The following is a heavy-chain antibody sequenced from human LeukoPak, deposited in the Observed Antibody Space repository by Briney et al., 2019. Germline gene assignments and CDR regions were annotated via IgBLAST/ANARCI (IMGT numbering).Heavy chain of an antibody. D-gene: IGHD1-26*01. J-gene: IGHJ6*03. CDR3: ARDQTKWEPLRRRDYYYMDV. V-gene: IGHV3-7*01. CDR2: IKQDGSEK. Sequence: PGGFLRLSCAASGFTFNSYWMSCVRQAPGKGLEWVANIKQDGSEKYYVDSVKGRFTISRDNAKNSLYLQMNSLRAEDTAVYYCARDQTKWEPLRRRDYYYMDVWGKGTTVTVSS. CDR1: GFTFNSYW.